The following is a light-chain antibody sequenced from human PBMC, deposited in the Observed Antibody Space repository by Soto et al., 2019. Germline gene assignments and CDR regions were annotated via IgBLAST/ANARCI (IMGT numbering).Light chain of an antibody. Sequence: EIVMTQSPATLSVSPGARAPLSCRASQSVSSDLAWYHQKPGQAPRLLIYGASTRATGIPARFSGSGSGTEFTLTINSLQSEDFAVYYCQQYNNWWTFGQGTKVDIK. CDR2: GAS. V-gene: IGKV3-15*01. J-gene: IGKJ1*01. CDR1: QSVSSD. CDR3: QQYNNWWT.